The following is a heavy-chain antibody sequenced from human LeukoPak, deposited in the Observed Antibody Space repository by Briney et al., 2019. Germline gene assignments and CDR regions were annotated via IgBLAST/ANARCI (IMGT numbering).Heavy chain of an antibody. CDR1: GGSISSYY. V-gene: IGHV4-4*07. CDR3: ARDKVTKVATIYYYYGMDV. Sequence: SETLSLTCTVSGGSISSYYWNWIRQPAGKGLEWVGRIYTSGGADYNPSLKSRVTMSLDTSKNQFSLKLSSVTAADTAVYYCARDKVTKVATIYYYYGMDVWGQGTMVTVSS. D-gene: IGHD5-12*01. CDR2: IYTSGGA. J-gene: IGHJ6*02.